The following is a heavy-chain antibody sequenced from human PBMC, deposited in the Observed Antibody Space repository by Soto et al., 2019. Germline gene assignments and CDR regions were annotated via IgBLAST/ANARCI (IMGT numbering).Heavy chain of an antibody. CDR1: GFTFSSYG. V-gene: IGHV3-30*18. J-gene: IGHJ5*02. CDR3: AKDRQIQLWFSRFDP. D-gene: IGHD5-18*01. Sequence: SLRLSCAASGFTFSSYGMHWVRQAPGKGLEWVAVISYDGSNKYYADSVKGRFTISRDNSKNTLYLQMNSLRAEDTAVYYCAKDRQIQLWFSRFDPWGQGTLVTVSS. CDR2: ISYDGSNK.